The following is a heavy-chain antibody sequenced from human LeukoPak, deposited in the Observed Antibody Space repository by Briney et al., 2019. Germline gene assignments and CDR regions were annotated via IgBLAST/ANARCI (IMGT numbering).Heavy chain of an antibody. CDR1: GFTFSGYA. Sequence: GGSLRLSCAASGFTFSGYAMHWVRQAPGKGLEWVAVISYDGSNKYYADTVKGRFTISRDNSKNTLYLQMNSLRAEDTAVYYCARVIQEGWYYYYGMDVWGQGTTVTVSS. CDR3: ARVIQEGWYYYYGMDV. CDR2: ISYDGSNK. V-gene: IGHV3-30-3*01. D-gene: IGHD6-19*01. J-gene: IGHJ6*02.